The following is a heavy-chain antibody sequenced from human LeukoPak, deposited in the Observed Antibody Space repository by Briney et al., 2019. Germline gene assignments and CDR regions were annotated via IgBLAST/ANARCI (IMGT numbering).Heavy chain of an antibody. Sequence: GESLQISCKGSGYSFTSYWIGWVRQLPGKGLEWMGIIYPGDSDTRYSPSFQGQVTISADKSISTAYLQWSSLKASDTAMYYCARHSVITSRIAARILDYWGQGTPVTVSS. D-gene: IGHD6-6*01. CDR2: IYPGDSDT. J-gene: IGHJ4*02. V-gene: IGHV5-51*01. CDR1: GYSFTSYW. CDR3: ARHSVITSRIAARILDY.